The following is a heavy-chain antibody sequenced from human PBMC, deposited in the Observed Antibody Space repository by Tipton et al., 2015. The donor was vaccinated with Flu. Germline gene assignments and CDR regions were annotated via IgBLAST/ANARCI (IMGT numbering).Heavy chain of an antibody. J-gene: IGHJ6*02. CDR1: GDYIGSRYY. Sequence: TLSLTCSVSGDYIGSRYYWGWIRQPPGKGLEWIGGIYYSGSTYYNPSLQSRVSISVDTSKNQFSLNLNSVTAADTAVYYCARDQGCGGGLTYDYYSMDVWGQGTTVSVSS. CDR2: IYYSGST. CDR3: ARDQGCGGGLTYDYYSMDV. D-gene: IGHD4-23*01. V-gene: IGHV4-31*03.